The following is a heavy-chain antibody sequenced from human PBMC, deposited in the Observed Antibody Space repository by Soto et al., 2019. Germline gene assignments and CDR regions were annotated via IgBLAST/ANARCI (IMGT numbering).Heavy chain of an antibody. CDR3: ACVQLWHPY. Sequence: ASVKVSCTDSGDTPTELSMHWVRQAPGKGLEWMGGFDPEDGETIYAQKFQGRVTMTEDTSTDTAYMELSSLRSEDTHVYYCACVQLWHPYWGQGTLVTVPS. CDR2: FDPEDGET. V-gene: IGHV1-24*01. J-gene: IGHJ4*02. D-gene: IGHD5-18*01. CDR1: GDTPTELS.